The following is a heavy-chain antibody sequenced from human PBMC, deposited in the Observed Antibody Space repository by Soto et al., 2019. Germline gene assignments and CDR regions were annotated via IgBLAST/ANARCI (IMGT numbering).Heavy chain of an antibody. CDR2: INPSGGST. CDR3: ARDIPHPHSSSTSCYHNWFDP. D-gene: IGHD2-2*01. CDR1: GYTFTSYY. V-gene: IGHV1-46*03. J-gene: IGHJ5*02. Sequence: ASVKVSCKASGYTFTSYYMHWVRQAPGQGLEWMGIINPSGGSTSYAQKFQGRVTMTRDTSTSTVYMELSSLRSEDTAVYYCARDIPHPHSSSTSCYHNWFDPWGQGTLVTVSS.